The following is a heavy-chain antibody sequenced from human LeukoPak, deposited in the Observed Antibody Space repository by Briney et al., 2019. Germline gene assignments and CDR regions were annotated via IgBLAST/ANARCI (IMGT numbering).Heavy chain of an antibody. CDR2: IIPIFGTA. J-gene: IGHJ2*01. Sequence: TVKVSCKASGGTFSSYAISWVRQAPGQGLEWMGGIIPIFGTANYAQKFQGRVTITTDESTSTAYMELSSLRSEDTAVYYCARAQEMATMRGWYFDLWGRGTLVTVSS. CDR1: GGTFSSYA. D-gene: IGHD5-24*01. V-gene: IGHV1-69*05. CDR3: ARAQEMATMRGWYFDL.